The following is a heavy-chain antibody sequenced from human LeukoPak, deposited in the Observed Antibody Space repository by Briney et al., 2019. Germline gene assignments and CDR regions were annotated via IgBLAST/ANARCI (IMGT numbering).Heavy chain of an antibody. Sequence: SGTLPLTCTVSGGSISSYYWSWIRQPPGKGLEWIGYTYYSGSTNYNPSLKSRVTISVDTSKNQFSLKLSSVTAADTAVYYCARRSFDWLFSFDYWGQGTLVTVSS. V-gene: IGHV4-59*01. CDR3: ARRSFDWLFSFDY. J-gene: IGHJ4*02. CDR1: GGSISSYY. D-gene: IGHD3-9*01. CDR2: TYYSGST.